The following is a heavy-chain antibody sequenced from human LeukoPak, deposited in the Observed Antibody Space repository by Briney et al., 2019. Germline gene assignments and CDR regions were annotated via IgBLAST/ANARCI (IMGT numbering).Heavy chain of an antibody. J-gene: IGHJ4*02. V-gene: IGHV1-69*04. CDR2: IIPILGIA. D-gene: IGHD2-15*01. CDR3: ARVLDCSGGSCYDYFDY. Sequence: SVKVSCKASGGTFSSYAISWVRQAPGQGLEWMGRIIPILGIANYAQKFQGRVTITADKSTSTAYMELSSLRSEDTAVYYCARVLDCSGGSCYDYFDYWGQGTLVTVSS. CDR1: GGTFSSYA.